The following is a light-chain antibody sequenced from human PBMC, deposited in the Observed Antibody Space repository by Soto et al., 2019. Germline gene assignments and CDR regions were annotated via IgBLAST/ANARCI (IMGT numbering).Light chain of an antibody. CDR1: RNIERW. CDR3: QQANDWPPT. CDR2: DAS. Sequence: DIQMTQSPSTLSASLGDRVTIMCGASRNIERWLGWYQQKPGRAPKPLISDASTFETGVASRFSGGGSGTGFTLTISNLQADDFAVYYCQQANDWPPTFGQGTRV. V-gene: IGKV1-5*02. J-gene: IGKJ1*01.